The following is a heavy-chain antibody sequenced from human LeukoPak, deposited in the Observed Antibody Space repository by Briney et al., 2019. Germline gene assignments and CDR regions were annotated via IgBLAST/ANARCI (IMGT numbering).Heavy chain of an antibody. CDR1: GYTFTNFD. CDR2: MNPNTGST. D-gene: IGHD4-17*01. Sequence: ASVKVSCKASGYTFTNFDINWVRQATGQGLEWMGWMNPNTGSTGYAQRFQGRVTITRNTSISTVYMELSSLRSEDTAVYYCARALRGSTVTTFGPLGYWGQGTLVTASS. J-gene: IGHJ4*02. CDR3: ARALRGSTVTTFGPLGY. V-gene: IGHV1-8*03.